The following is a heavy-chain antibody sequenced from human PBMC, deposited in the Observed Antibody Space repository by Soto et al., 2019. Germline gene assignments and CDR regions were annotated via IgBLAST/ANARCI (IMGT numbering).Heavy chain of an antibody. J-gene: IGHJ6*02. CDR3: ARGCYYDAVWGKLNHYGLDV. CDR1: GYTFIRYG. Sequence: QVRLVQPAAEVKKPGASVKVSCKTSGYTFIRYGIAWVRQAPGQGLEWMGWISPYNDYTNYAQKFQGRVRMTADTSTKTVYPELRPLTSADTAVYYCARGCYYDAVWGKLNHYGLDVWGQGTTVSVSS. D-gene: IGHD3-16*01. CDR2: ISPYNDYT. V-gene: IGHV1-18*01.